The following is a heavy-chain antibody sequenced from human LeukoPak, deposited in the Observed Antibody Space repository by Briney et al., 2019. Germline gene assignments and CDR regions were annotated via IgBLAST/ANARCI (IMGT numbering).Heavy chain of an antibody. V-gene: IGHV3-33*08. J-gene: IGHJ6*02. D-gene: IGHD3-10*01. CDR2: IWYDGSNK. CDR1: GFTFSSHW. CDR3: ARDTYYYGPGKDGMDV. Sequence: PGGSLRLSCAASGFTFSSHWMTWVRQAPGKGLEWVAVIWYDGSNKYYADSVKGRFTISRDNSKNTLYLQMNSLRAEDTAVYYCARDTYYYGPGKDGMDVWGQGTTVTVSS.